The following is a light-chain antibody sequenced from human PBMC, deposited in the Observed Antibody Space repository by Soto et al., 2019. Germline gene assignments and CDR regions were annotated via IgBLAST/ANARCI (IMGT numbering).Light chain of an antibody. CDR1: QGISSY. CDR3: QHLNSSPLT. CDR2: AAS. J-gene: IGKJ3*01. V-gene: IGKV1-9*01. Sequence: DIQLTQSPSFLSASVGDRVTITCRASQGISSYLAWYQQKPGKAPKLLIYAASTLQSGVPSRFSGSGSGTEFTLTISSLQPEYFATYYCQHLNSSPLTFGHGTKVDIK.